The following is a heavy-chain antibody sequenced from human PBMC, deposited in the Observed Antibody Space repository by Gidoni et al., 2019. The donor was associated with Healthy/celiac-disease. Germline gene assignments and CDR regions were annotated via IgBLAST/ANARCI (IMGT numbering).Heavy chain of an antibody. Sequence: QVQLVQSGAEVKKPGSSVKVSCKASGGTFSSYAISWVRQAPGQGLGWMGGIIPIFGTANDAQKFQGRVTITADESTSTAYMELSSLRSEDTAVYYCARDLENYYDSSVVNIWGQGTMVTVSS. CDR2: IIPIFGTA. V-gene: IGHV1-69*01. J-gene: IGHJ3*02. CDR3: ARDLENYYDSSVVNI. D-gene: IGHD3-22*01. CDR1: GGTFSSYA.